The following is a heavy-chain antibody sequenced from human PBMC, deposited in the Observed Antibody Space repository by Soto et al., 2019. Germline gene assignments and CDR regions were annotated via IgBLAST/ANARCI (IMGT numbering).Heavy chain of an antibody. Sequence: ASAKVSCKASGYTFTSYDINWVRQATGQGLEWMGWMNPNSGNTGYAQKFQGRVTMTRNTSISTAYMELSSLRSEDTAVYYCARGLLLGPYYYYYYMDVWGKGTTVTVSS. D-gene: IGHD1-26*01. J-gene: IGHJ6*03. CDR3: ARGLLLGPYYYYYYMDV. CDR1: GYTFTSYD. CDR2: MNPNSGNT. V-gene: IGHV1-8*01.